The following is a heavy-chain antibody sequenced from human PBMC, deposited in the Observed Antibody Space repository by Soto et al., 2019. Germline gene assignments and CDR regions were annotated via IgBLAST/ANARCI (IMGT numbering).Heavy chain of an antibody. D-gene: IGHD5-12*01. J-gene: IGHJ4*02. V-gene: IGHV3-48*02. CDR3: ARDIGGYEYY. Sequence: EVQLVESGGGLVQPGGSLRLSCAASGFTFSTYAMNWVRQAPGKGLEWISYISSSSSSIYYADSVRGRFTISRDNVKHALFLQMNSLRDEDTAVYDCARDIGGYEYYWGQGTLVVVSS. CDR1: GFTFSTYA. CDR2: ISSSSSSI.